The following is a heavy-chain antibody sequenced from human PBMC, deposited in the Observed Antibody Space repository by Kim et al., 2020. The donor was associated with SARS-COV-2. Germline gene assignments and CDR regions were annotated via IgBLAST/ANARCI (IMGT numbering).Heavy chain of an antibody. CDR1: GYTFTSYG. J-gene: IGHJ6*02. Sequence: ASVKVSCKASGYTFTSYGISWVRQAPGQGLEWMGWISAYNGNTNYAQKLQGRVTMTTDTSTSTAYMELRSLRSDDTAVYYCARDLGTTVTKYNYYYYYGMDVWGQGTTVTVSS. CDR2: ISAYNGNT. D-gene: IGHD4-4*01. CDR3: ARDLGTTVTKYNYYYYYGMDV. V-gene: IGHV1-18*04.